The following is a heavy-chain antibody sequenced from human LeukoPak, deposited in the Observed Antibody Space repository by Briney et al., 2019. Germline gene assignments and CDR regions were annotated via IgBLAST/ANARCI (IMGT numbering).Heavy chain of an antibody. Sequence: GESLKISCKGSGYSFTSYWSGWVRQMPGKGLEWMGIIYPGDSDTRYSPSFQGQVTISADKSISTAYLQWSSLKASDTAMYYCARRIAVAGTPHYYYMDVWGKGTTVTVSS. CDR3: ARRIAVAGTPHYYYMDV. CDR2: IYPGDSDT. J-gene: IGHJ6*03. V-gene: IGHV5-51*01. CDR1: GYSFTSYW. D-gene: IGHD6-19*01.